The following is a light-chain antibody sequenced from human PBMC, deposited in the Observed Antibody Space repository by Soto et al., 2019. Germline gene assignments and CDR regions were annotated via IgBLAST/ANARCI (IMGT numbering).Light chain of an antibody. Sequence: QSVLTQPASVSGSPGQSITISCTGTSSDVGGYKYVSWYQQHSGKAPKLMIYDVSNRPSGVSDRFSGSKSGNTASLTISGLQAEDEADYYCSSFTTSITYVFGTGTQLTVL. CDR3: SSFTTSITYV. CDR1: SSDVGGYKY. V-gene: IGLV2-14*01. CDR2: DVS. J-gene: IGLJ1*01.